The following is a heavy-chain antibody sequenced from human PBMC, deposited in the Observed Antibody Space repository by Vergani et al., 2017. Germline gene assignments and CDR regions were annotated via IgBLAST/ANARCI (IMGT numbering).Heavy chain of an antibody. J-gene: IGHJ4*02. CDR1: GGSFSGYY. V-gene: IGHV4-34*01. CDR2: INHSGST. D-gene: IGHD2-2*02. Sequence: QVQLQQWGAGLLKPSETLSLTCAVYGGSFSGYYWSWIRQPPGKGLEWIGEINHSGSTNYNPSLKSRVTISVDTSKNQFSLKLSSVTAADTAVYYCARGEGVVVPAAILDYWGQGTLVTVSS. CDR3: ARGEGVVVPAAILDY.